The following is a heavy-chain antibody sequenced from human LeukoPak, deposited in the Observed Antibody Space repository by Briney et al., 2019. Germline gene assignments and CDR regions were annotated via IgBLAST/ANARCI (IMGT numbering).Heavy chain of an antibody. J-gene: IGHJ4*02. CDR1: SGSINNHY. V-gene: IGHV4-59*11. CDR2: IYDSWNT. CDR3: ARDQIGYGLDY. Sequence: TETLSLTCIVSSGSINNHYWSWIRQPPGKGLEWIGYIYDSWNTNYNPSLKSRVTISIDTSKNQFSLNLTSVTAADTAVYYCARDQIGYGLDYWGQGTLVTVSS. D-gene: IGHD5-12*01.